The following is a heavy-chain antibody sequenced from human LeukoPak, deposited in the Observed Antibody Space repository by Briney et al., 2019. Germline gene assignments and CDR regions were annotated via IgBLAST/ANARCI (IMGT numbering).Heavy chain of an antibody. Sequence: GASVKVSCEASGGTFSSYAVSWVRQAPGQGLEWMGGIIPIFGTANYAQKFQGRVTITADESTSTAYMELSRLRSDDTAVYYCARRVGSADGFDYWGQGTLVTVSS. CDR3: ARRVGSADGFDY. D-gene: IGHD6-13*01. V-gene: IGHV1-69*13. CDR2: IIPIFGTA. J-gene: IGHJ4*02. CDR1: GGTFSSYA.